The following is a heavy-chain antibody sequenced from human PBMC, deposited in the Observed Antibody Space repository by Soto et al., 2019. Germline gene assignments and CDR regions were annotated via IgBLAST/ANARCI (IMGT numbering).Heavy chain of an antibody. V-gene: IGHV3-30*18. CDR2: ISYDASAE. CDR1: GFSFSAYG. CDR3: AKDERREIQLTYLTYGMDV. Sequence: PGGSLRLSCAASGFSFSAYGIHWVRQAPGKGLEWVALISYDASAEFYADSVKGRFIISRDNSKNTVYLQINSLRAEDTAVYYCAKDERREIQLTYLTYGMDVWGQGTTVTVSS. J-gene: IGHJ6*02.